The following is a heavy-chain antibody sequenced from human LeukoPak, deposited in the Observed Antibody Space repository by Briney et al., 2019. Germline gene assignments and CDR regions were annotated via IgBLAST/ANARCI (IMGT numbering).Heavy chain of an antibody. CDR1: GGSISSSSYY. J-gene: IGHJ6*03. Sequence: SETLSLTCTVSGGSISSSSYYWGWIRQPPGKGLKWIGTIYYSGSTYYNPSLKSRVTISVDTSKNQFSLKLSSVTAADTAVYYCVREPSGGSGRYYYYYMDVWGKGTTVTVSS. V-gene: IGHV4-39*07. D-gene: IGHD2-15*01. CDR3: VREPSGGSGRYYYYYMDV. CDR2: IYYSGST.